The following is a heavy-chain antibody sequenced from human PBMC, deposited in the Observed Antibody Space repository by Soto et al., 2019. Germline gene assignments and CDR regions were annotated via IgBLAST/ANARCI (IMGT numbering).Heavy chain of an antibody. CDR3: AGWSFLDY. J-gene: IGHJ4*02. D-gene: IGHD1-26*01. CDR2: ISGSDGKT. V-gene: IGHV3-23*01. CDR1: GFSFTSYA. Sequence: EVQLLESGGGLVRPGGSLRLSCAASGFSFTSYALSWVGQAPGKGLEGVSTISGSDGKTYYADSVKGRFSISRDTSKTTLYLQMNSLRVEDTAVYYCAGWSFLDYWGQGTRVTVS.